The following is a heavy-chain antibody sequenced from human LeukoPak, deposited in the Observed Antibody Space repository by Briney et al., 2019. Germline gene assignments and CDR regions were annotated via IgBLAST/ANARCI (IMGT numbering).Heavy chain of an antibody. CDR1: RYTFTGYY. CDR2: INPSGGST. D-gene: IGHD4/OR15-4a*01. Sequence: ASVKVSCKASRYTFTGYYMHWVRQAPGQGLEWMGMINPSGGSTSYPQKFQGRFTMTRDTSTSTVQMELSRLRSEDTAVYYCARGRWGATYSLDYWGQGTLVTVSS. V-gene: IGHV1-46*01. J-gene: IGHJ4*02. CDR3: ARGRWGATYSLDY.